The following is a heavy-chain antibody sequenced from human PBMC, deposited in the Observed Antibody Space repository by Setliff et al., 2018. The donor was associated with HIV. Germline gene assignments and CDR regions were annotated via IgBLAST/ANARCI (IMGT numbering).Heavy chain of an antibody. CDR2: INPKSGAS. CDR3: ARDLFGPWYSGSSGLAY. Sequence: ASVKVSCKASGYTFTGFYIHWVRQAPGQGLEWMGWINPKSGASKYAQKFQGRVTMTRDTSINTGYMELTMLRSDDTAVYWCARDLFGPWYSGSSGLAYWGQGTQVTVSS. D-gene: IGHD6-6*01. V-gene: IGHV1-2*02. CDR1: GYTFTGFY. J-gene: IGHJ4*02.